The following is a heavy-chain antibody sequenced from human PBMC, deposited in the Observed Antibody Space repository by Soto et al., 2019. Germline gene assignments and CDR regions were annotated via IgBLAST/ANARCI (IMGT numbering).Heavy chain of an antibody. CDR3: TRGKYGAFYYYYGMDV. J-gene: IGHJ6*02. Sequence: SETLSLTCTVSGGSISNYYWSWIRQPPGKGLEWIGYIYYSGSTNYNPSLKSRVTISVDTSKNQFSLKLSSVTAADTAVYYCTRGKYGAFYYYYGMDVWGQGPTVTVSS. D-gene: IGHD4-17*01. CDR2: IYYSGST. CDR1: GGSISNYY. V-gene: IGHV4-59*01.